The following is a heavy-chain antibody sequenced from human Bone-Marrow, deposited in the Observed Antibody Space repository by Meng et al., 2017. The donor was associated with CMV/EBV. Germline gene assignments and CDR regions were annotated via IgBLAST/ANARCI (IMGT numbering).Heavy chain of an antibody. CDR3: ARDVGDGYYRDNGMDV. V-gene: IGHV4-61*01. J-gene: IGHJ6*02. CDR2: IYYSGST. CDR1: GGPVSSGSYY. D-gene: IGHD3-22*01. Sequence: TESPCLTLTLPGGPVSSGSYYWCWIRQPPGKGLEWIGYIYYSGSTNYNPSLKSRVTRSVDTSKNQFSLKLSSVTAADTAVYYCARDVGDGYYRDNGMDVWGQGTTVTVYS.